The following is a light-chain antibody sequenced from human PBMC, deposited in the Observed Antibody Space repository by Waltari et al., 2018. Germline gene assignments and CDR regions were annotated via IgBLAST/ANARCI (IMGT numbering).Light chain of an antibody. V-gene: IGKV3-20*01. J-gene: IGKJ1*01. CDR1: QSISKY. Sequence: EIVLTQSPGTLSLSPGERATLSCRASQSISKYLAWYQQKPAQAPRLLIYHASSRAAGSPDRFSGSGSGTDFSLTISRLEPEDFAVYYCQHYESLPVTFGQGTKVEIK. CDR2: HAS. CDR3: QHYESLPVT.